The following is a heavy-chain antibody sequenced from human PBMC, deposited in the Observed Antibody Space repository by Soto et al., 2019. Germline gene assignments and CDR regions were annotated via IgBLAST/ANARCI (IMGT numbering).Heavy chain of an antibody. J-gene: IGHJ6*02. D-gene: IGHD4-17*01. CDR1: GFALSTRGMR. V-gene: IGHV2-70*04. CDR2: IDWDDDK. CDR3: ARTVGDYKYYGLDG. Sequence: SGPTLVNPTQTLTLTCTFSGFALSTRGMRVSWIRQPPGKALEWLARIDWDDDKFYSTSLKTRLTISKDISKNQVVLTMTNMDTADTATYYCARTVGDYKYYGLDGWCQGQKVTVTS.